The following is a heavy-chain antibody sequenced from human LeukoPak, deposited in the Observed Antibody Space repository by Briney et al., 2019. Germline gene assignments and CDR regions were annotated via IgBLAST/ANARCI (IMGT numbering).Heavy chain of an antibody. CDR2: ISSNGGST. Sequence: GSLRLSCSASGFTFSSYAMHWVRQAPGKGLEYVSAISSNGGSTYYADSVKGRFTISRDNSKNTLYLQMNSLRAEDTAVYYCARSHYDSSGFGYWGQGTLVTVSS. D-gene: IGHD3-22*01. V-gene: IGHV3-64*04. CDR1: GFTFSSYA. CDR3: ARSHYDSSGFGY. J-gene: IGHJ4*02.